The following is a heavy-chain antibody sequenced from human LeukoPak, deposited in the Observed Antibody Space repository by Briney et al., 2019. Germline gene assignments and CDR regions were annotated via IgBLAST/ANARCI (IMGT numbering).Heavy chain of an antibody. J-gene: IGHJ4*02. CDR2: IFGSDGSP. CDR1: GFTFGSFA. CDR3: GKTTAGYSSGQKPAWPVDY. V-gene: IGHV3-23*01. Sequence: GGSLRLSCEASGFTFGSFAMYWVRQAPGKGLDWIAGIFGSDGSPHYADSVKGRFTISRDNSKNTVYLQINSLRAEDTAVYYCGKTTAGYSSGQKPAWPVDYWGQGTLVTVSS. D-gene: IGHD5-18*01.